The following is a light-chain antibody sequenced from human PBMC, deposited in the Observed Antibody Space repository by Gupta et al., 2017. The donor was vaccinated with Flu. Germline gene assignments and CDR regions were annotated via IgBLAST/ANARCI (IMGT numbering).Light chain of an antibody. CDR2: GVS. J-gene: IGKJ4*01. Sequence: DIVLTQSPGTLSLSPGDRATLSCRASQTVTDGYLAWYQQTPGQAPRLLIFGVSNRATGIPARFSGSGSGTDFTLTISRLESEDFAVYYCQQHGGSPPITFGGGTRVEFK. V-gene: IGKV3-20*01. CDR3: QQHGGSPPIT. CDR1: QTVTDGY.